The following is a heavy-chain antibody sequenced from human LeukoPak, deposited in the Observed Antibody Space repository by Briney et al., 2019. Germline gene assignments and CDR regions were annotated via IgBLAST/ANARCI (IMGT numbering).Heavy chain of an antibody. J-gene: IGHJ6*02. CDR3: ARESRGYRYGYFYYYDMDV. CDR2: ISAYNGNI. Sequence: ASVKVSCKASGYTFTSYGIRWVRQAPGQGLEWMGWISAYNGNINYAQKFQGRVTMTTDTSTSTAYMELRSLRSDDTAVYYCARESRGYRYGYFYYYDMDVWGQGTTVTVSS. CDR1: GYTFTSYG. D-gene: IGHD5-18*01. V-gene: IGHV1-18*01.